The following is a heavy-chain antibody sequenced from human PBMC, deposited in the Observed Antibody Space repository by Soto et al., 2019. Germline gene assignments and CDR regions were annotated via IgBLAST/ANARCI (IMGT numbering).Heavy chain of an antibody. CDR2: ISSAGSAI. D-gene: IGHD5-12*01. Sequence: SGGSLRLSCAASGFTFGSYTMNWVRQAPGKGLEWISDISSAGSAIHYADSVKGRFTISRDNAKKSLYLQMNSLRAEDTAVYYCQMRYSPFDYWGQGTLVTVSS. V-gene: IGHV3-48*01. CDR1: GFTFGSYT. CDR3: QMRYSPFDY. J-gene: IGHJ4*02.